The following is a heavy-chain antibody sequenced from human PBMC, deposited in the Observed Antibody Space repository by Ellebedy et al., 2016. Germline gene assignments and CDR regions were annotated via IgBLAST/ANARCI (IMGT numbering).Heavy chain of an antibody. V-gene: IGHV3-49*03. CDR1: GFTFGDYA. CDR3: ARGRRVARGFIYYYYMDV. D-gene: IGHD3-10*01. CDR2: IRSKAYGGTT. J-gene: IGHJ6*03. Sequence: GESLKISXTASGFTFGDYAMSWFRQAPGKGLEWVGFIRSKAYGGTTEYAASVKGRFTISRDDSKSIAYLQMNSLKTEDTAVYYCARGRRVARGFIYYYYMDVWGKGTTVTVSS.